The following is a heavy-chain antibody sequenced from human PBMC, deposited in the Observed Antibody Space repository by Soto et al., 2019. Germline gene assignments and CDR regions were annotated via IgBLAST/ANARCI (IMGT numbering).Heavy chain of an antibody. CDR2: IIPVFDKA. J-gene: IGHJ3*01. D-gene: IGHD3-16*01. CDR3: ARLRRDWGDAFDL. Sequence: QVQLVQSGADVKKPGSSVKVSCKTSGGPFGSSAISWVRQAPAQGLEWMGEIIPVFDKANYAQNFQGRLTITADEPKGTVFMQLSSLRSEDPAVYFCARLRRDWGDAFDLWGIGTFVTVSS. V-gene: IGHV1-69*01. CDR1: GGPFGSSA.